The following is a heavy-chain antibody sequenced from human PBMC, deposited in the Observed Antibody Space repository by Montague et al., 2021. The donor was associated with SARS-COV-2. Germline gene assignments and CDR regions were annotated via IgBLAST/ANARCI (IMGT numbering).Heavy chain of an antibody. V-gene: IGHV4-59*08. D-gene: IGHD6-19*01. CDR1: GGSTASHY. CDR3: ARGWGFDP. J-gene: IGHJ3*01. Sequence: SETLSLTCTVSGGSTASHYWNWIRQSPGKRPEWIGYVYYNGGTKYKPSLQSRVTISIDTSENQFSLRLNSVTAADTAVYFCARGWGFDPWGQGRLVTVSS. CDR2: VYYNGGT.